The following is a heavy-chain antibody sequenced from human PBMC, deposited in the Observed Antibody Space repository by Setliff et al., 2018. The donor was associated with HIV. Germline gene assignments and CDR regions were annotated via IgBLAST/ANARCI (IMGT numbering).Heavy chain of an antibody. CDR3: AREYRHDSSSWFTGYFDL. Sequence: ASVKVSCKASGYTFTGYGISWVRQAPGQGLEWMGWISAYNGNTNYAQKLQGRVTMTTDTSTSTAYMELRSLGSDDTAVYYCAREYRHDSSSWFTGYFDLWGRGTLVTVSS. CDR2: ISAYNGNT. CDR1: GYTFTGYG. V-gene: IGHV1-18*01. D-gene: IGHD6-13*01. J-gene: IGHJ2*01.